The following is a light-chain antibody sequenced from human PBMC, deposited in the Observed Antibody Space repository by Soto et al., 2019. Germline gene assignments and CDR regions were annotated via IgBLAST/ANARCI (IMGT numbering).Light chain of an antibody. CDR3: SSYTPSSTPFV. CDR1: SSDVGGYNF. J-gene: IGLJ1*01. Sequence: QSALTQPASVSGSPGQSITISCTGTSSDVGGYNFVSWYQHHPGKAPKRIIYDVNNRPSGVSNRFSGSKSGNTASLTISGLQAEDEADYYCSSYTPSSTPFVFGTGTKLTVL. V-gene: IGLV2-14*03. CDR2: DVN.